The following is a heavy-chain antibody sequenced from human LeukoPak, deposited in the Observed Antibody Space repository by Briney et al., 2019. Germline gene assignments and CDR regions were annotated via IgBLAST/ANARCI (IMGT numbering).Heavy chain of an antibody. V-gene: IGHV3-30*18. CDR1: GFTFSSYG. CDR2: ISNDGSNK. J-gene: IGHJ4*02. Sequence: GGSLRLSGSGSGFTFSSYGIHWVRQAPGKGLEWVAVISNDGSNKDYADSVKGRFTISRDNSKITLYLQMNSLRAEDTAVYYCAKAFNIVVAPAAIDYWGQGTLVTVSS. CDR3: AKAFNIVVAPAAIDY. D-gene: IGHD2-2*02.